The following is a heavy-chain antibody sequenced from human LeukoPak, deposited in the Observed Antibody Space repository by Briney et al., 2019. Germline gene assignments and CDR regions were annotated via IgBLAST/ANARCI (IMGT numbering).Heavy chain of an antibody. Sequence: SETLSLTCTVSGGSISSYYWSWLRKPPGRGGGRLGIFSDGGGTYYNPSLKSQVTISVDTSKNQYSPKLSSVTAADTAVYYCARGQREYYDFWSGYVDYWGEGTLVTVSS. CDR1: GGSISSYY. CDR2: FSDGGGT. J-gene: IGHJ4*02. D-gene: IGHD3-3*01. CDR3: ARGQREYYDFWSGYVDY. V-gene: IGHV4-59*06.